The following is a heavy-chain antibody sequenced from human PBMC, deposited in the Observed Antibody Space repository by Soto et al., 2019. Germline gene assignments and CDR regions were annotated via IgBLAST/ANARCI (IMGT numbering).Heavy chain of an antibody. CDR1: VFTFINYG. CDR3: ARGFNTVTTWLLFEY. CDR2: IWYDGSNK. Sequence: GGSLRLSCSASVFTFINYGMHWFLQAPGKGLEWVAVIWYDGSNKYYADSVKGRFTISRDNSKNTLSLQMNSLRAEDTAVYYRARGFNTVTTWLLFEYWGQGAMVTVSS. V-gene: IGHV3-33*01. J-gene: IGHJ4*02. D-gene: IGHD4-17*01.